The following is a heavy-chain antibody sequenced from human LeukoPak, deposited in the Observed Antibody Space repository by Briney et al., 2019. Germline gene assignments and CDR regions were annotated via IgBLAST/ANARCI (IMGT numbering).Heavy chain of an antibody. CDR3: ARDEGGVGSDVFDI. CDR1: GGSISSYY. J-gene: IGHJ3*02. Sequence: SETLSLTCNVSGGSISSYYWNWIRQPAGKGLEWIGRIYSSGSTNYNPSLKSRVTMSVDTSKNQFSLKLNSVTAADTAVYYCARDEGGVGSDVFDIWGQGTMVTVSS. CDR2: IYSSGST. V-gene: IGHV4-4*07. D-gene: IGHD3-3*01.